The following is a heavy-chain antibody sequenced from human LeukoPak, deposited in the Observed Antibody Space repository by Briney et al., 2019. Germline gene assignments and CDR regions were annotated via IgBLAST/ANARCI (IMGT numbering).Heavy chain of an antibody. Sequence: GGSLRLFCGASGFTVSSNYMSWVRQAPGKGLEWVSVIYSGGSTYYADSVKGRFTISRDNSKNTLYLQMNSLRAEDTAVYYCAGLDDFWSGHNYYYYYYMDVWGKGTTVTVSS. CDR2: IYSGGST. CDR3: AGLDDFWSGHNYYYYYYMDV. V-gene: IGHV3-53*01. CDR1: GFTVSSNY. J-gene: IGHJ6*03. D-gene: IGHD3-3*01.